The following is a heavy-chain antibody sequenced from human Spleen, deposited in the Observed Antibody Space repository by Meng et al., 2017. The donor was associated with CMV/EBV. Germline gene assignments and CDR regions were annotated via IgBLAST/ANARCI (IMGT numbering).Heavy chain of an antibody. CDR1: GGSISSYY. Sequence: SETLSLTCTVSGGSISSYYWSWIRQPPGKGLEWIGYIYYSGSTNYNPSLKSRVTISVDTSKNQFSLKLGSVAAADTAVYYCARDTSAGIRGVFGWFDPWGQGALVTVSS. CDR2: IYYSGST. V-gene: IGHV4-59*01. D-gene: IGHD3-10*01. CDR3: ARDTSAGIRGVFGWFDP. J-gene: IGHJ5*02.